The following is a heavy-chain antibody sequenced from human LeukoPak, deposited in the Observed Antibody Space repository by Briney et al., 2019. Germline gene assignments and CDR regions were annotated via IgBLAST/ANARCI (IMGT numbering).Heavy chain of an antibody. Sequence: ASVKVSCKASGYTFSLYYLHWVRRAPGQGPEWMGMINPGDGSTTYRQKFQGRVTMTRDMSTSTVFMELSGLKFEDTAVYYCARDAGSSWHNWGQGTLVTVSS. CDR2: INPGDGST. V-gene: IGHV1-46*01. J-gene: IGHJ4*02. CDR3: ARDAGSSWHN. CDR1: GYTFSLYY. D-gene: IGHD6-13*01.